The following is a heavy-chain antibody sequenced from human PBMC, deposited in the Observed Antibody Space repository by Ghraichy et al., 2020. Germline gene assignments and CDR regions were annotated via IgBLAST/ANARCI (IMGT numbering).Heavy chain of an antibody. CDR2: ISGSGGST. V-gene: IGHV3-23*01. CDR1: GFTFSSYA. Sequence: GGSLRLSCEASGFTFSSYAMSWVRQAPGKGLEWVSAISGSGGSTYYADSVKGRFTISRDNSENALYLQMNSLRAEDTAVYYCAKGRSSQYYYYGMDVWGQGTTVTVSS. CDR3: AKGRSSQYYYYGMDV. D-gene: IGHD2-15*01. J-gene: IGHJ6*02.